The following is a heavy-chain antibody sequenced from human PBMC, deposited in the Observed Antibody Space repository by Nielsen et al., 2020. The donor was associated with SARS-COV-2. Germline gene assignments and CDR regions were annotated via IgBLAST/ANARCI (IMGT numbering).Heavy chain of an antibody. D-gene: IGHD3-16*01. CDR1: GFTFSSYG. J-gene: IGHJ6*02. Sequence: GESLKISCAASGFTFSSYGMHWVRQAPGKGLEWVAVISYDGSNKYYADSVKGRFTISRDNSKNTLYLQMNSLRAEDTAVYYCARDLDYYYYGMDVWGQGTTVTVSS. V-gene: IGHV3-33*05. CDR2: ISYDGSNK. CDR3: ARDLDYYYYGMDV.